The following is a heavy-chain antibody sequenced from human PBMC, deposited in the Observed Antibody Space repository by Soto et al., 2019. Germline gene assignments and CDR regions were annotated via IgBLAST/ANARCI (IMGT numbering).Heavy chain of an antibody. V-gene: IGHV3-30-3*01. CDR1: GFTFSSYA. Sequence: GSLRLSCAASGFTFSSYAMHWVRPAPGKGLEWVAVISYDGSNKYYADSVKGRFTISRDNSKNTLYLQMNSLRAEDTAVYYCASERYYDSSGFYGTDVWGQGTTVTVSS. J-gene: IGHJ6*02. CDR2: ISYDGSNK. D-gene: IGHD3-22*01. CDR3: ASERYYDSSGFYGTDV.